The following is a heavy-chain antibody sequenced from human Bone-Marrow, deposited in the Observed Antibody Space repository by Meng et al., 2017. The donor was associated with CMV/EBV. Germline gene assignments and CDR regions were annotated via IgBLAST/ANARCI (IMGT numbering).Heavy chain of an antibody. Sequence: LSLTCAASGFTFSSYSMNWVRQAPGKGLEWVASIRSHSNNMYYVDSVKGRFTITRDNAKNSLYLQMNSLRAEDTAVYYCVRNKLSDYCSSSSCYSYGMDVWGQGTTVTVSS. D-gene: IGHD2-2*01. CDR3: VRNKLSDYCSSSSCYSYGMDV. CDR1: GFTFSSYS. J-gene: IGHJ6*02. CDR2: IRSHSNNM. V-gene: IGHV3-21*06.